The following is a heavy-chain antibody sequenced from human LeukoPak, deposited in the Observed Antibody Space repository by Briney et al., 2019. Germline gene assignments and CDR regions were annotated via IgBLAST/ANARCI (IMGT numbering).Heavy chain of an antibody. CDR2: ISYDGSNK. D-gene: IGHD3-10*01. J-gene: IGHJ6*02. V-gene: IGHV3-30-3*01. Sequence: GGSLRLSCAASGFTFSSCAMHWVRQAPGKGLEWVAVISYDGSNKYYADSVKGRFTISRDNSKNTLYLQMNSLRAEDTAVYYCAREKSGYYYGMDVWGQGTTVTVSS. CDR1: GFTFSSCA. CDR3: AREKSGYYYGMDV.